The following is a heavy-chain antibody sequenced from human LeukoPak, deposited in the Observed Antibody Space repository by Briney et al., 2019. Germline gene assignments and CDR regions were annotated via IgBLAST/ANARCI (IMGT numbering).Heavy chain of an antibody. CDR2: INTDGSST. Sequence: GGSLRLSCAASGFTFSSYWMHWVRQVPGKRLLWVSHINTDGSSTTYADSVKGRFTISRDNPKNTLYLQMNSLRAEDTAVYYCARDLASCTGTSCYSFVMDVWGQGTTVTVS. V-gene: IGHV3-74*01. CDR1: GFTFSSYW. D-gene: IGHD2-2*01. J-gene: IGHJ6*02. CDR3: ARDLASCTGTSCYSFVMDV.